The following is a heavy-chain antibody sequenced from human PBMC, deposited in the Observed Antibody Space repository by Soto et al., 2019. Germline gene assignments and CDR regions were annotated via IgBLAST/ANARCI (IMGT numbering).Heavy chain of an antibody. D-gene: IGHD4-4*01. CDR2: IYYSGFT. CDR1: GGSISSGDYY. J-gene: IGHJ4*02. Sequence: QVQLQESGPGLVKPSQTLSLTCTVSGGSISSGDYYWSWIRQPPGKGLEWIGYIYYSGFTYYNPSLHSRLTMSVDTSKNQFSLKLSSVIAADTAGYYCARSDNYVPFDHWGQGTLVTVSS. V-gene: IGHV4-30-4*01. CDR3: ARSDNYVPFDH.